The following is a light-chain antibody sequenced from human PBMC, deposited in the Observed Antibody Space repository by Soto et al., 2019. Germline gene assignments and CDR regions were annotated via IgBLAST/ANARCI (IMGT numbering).Light chain of an antibody. J-gene: IGLJ1*01. Sequence: QSALTQPPSASGSPGQSVTVSCTGTSSDVGGYNFVSWYQQHPGKVPKLVIYEVSKRPSGVPDRFSGSKSGNTASLTVSGLQAEDEAHYYCSSYAGSNSYVFGTGTKLTVL. V-gene: IGLV2-8*01. CDR1: SSDVGGYNF. CDR2: EVS. CDR3: SSYAGSNSYV.